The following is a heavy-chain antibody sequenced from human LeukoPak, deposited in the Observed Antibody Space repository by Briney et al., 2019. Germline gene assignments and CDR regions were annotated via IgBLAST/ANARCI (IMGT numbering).Heavy chain of an antibody. J-gene: IGHJ6*02. CDR3: AKDQGSGWYVVDV. CDR1: RFTFSNYA. V-gene: IGHV3-30-3*01. CDR2: ISYDGSNK. D-gene: IGHD6-19*01. Sequence: PGGSLRLYCAASRFTFSNYAMHWVRQAPGKGLEWVAVISYDGSNKYYADSVKGRFTISRDNSKNTLYLQMNSLRAEDTAVYYCAKDQGSGWYVVDVWGQGTTVTVSS.